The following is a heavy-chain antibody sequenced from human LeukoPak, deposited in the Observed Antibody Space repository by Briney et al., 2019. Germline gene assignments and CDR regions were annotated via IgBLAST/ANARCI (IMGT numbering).Heavy chain of an antibody. D-gene: IGHD4-11*01. Sequence: GGSLRLSCAASGFTFSAYAMNWVRQAPGKGLEWVSGISGSGGSTYYADSVKGRFIISRDNFKNPLYLQMNSLRVEETAAYYCAKRDYSEESGGMVGDWGQGALVMVSS. CDR3: AKRDYSEESGGMVGD. V-gene: IGHV3-23*01. J-gene: IGHJ4*02. CDR2: ISGSGGST. CDR1: GFTFSAYA.